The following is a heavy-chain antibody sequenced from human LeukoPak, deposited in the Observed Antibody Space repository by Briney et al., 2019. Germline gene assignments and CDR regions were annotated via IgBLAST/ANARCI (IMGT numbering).Heavy chain of an antibody. Sequence: GGSLRLSCAASGFTFDDYAMYWARQAPGKGLEWVSVISGDGGSTDYADSVKGRFTISRDNSKNSLYLQMNSLRTEDTALYYCAKGGRSRWNQVDYWGQGTLVTVSS. V-gene: IGHV3-43*02. D-gene: IGHD5-24*01. J-gene: IGHJ4*02. CDR3: AKGGRSRWNQVDY. CDR1: GFTFDDYA. CDR2: ISGDGGST.